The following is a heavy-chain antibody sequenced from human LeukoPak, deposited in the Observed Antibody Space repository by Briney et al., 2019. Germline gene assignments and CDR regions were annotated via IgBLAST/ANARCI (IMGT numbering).Heavy chain of an antibody. CDR1: GFTFSSYA. D-gene: IGHD3-22*01. CDR3: AKSGRVSMIVVVITMDY. Sequence: GGSLRLSCAASGFTFSSYAMSWVRQAPGKGLEWVSAISGSGGSTYYADSVKGRFTISRDNSKNTLYLQMNSLRAEDTAVYYCAKSGRVSMIVVVITMDYWGQGTLVTVSS. CDR2: ISGSGGST. J-gene: IGHJ4*02. V-gene: IGHV3-23*01.